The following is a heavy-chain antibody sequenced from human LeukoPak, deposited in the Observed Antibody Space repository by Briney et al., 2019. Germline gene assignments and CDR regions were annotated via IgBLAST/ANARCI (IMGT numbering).Heavy chain of an antibody. J-gene: IGHJ4*02. D-gene: IGHD3-10*01. Sequence: GGSLRLSCAASGFTVSSNYMSWVRQAPGKGLEWVSVIYSGGSTYYADSVKGRFTISRDNSKNTLYLQMNSLRAEDTAVYHCVRDESFYGSGRYYWGQGTLVTVSS. CDR2: IYSGGST. CDR1: GFTVSSNY. CDR3: VRDESFYGSGRYY. V-gene: IGHV3-53*01.